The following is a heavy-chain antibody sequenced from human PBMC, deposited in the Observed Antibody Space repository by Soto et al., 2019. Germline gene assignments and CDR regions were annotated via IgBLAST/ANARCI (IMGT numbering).Heavy chain of an antibody. Sequence: QVQLVQSGAEVRKPGSSVKVSCRTSGGTFSYSAISWVRRAPGQGLEWMGKVIPTLATSNYADNFRHRVTITADESTGTAYWEVDSRRSEETPIYSCARASIYYGSGLGWFASWGKGPLV. CDR3: ARASIYYGSGLGWFAS. CDR1: GGTFSYSA. CDR2: VIPTLATS. J-gene: IGHJ5*01. D-gene: IGHD3-10*01. V-gene: IGHV1-69*18.